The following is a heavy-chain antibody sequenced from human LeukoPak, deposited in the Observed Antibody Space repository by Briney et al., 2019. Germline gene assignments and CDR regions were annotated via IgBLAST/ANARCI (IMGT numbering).Heavy chain of an antibody. V-gene: IGHV1-69*04. CDR2: IIPILGIA. CDR3: ARDRYSGYDLSYYYYGMDV. Sequence: ASVKVSCKASGGTFSSYAISWVRQAPGQGLGWMGRIIPILGIANYAQKFQGRVTITADKSTSTAYMELSSLRSEDTAVYYCARDRYSGYDLSYYYYGMDVWGQGTTVTVSS. CDR1: GGTFSSYA. D-gene: IGHD5-12*01. J-gene: IGHJ6*02.